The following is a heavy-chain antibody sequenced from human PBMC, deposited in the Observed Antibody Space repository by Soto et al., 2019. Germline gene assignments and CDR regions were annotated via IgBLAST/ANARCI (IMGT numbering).Heavy chain of an antibody. J-gene: IGHJ6*02. V-gene: IGHV1-69*06. CDR2: IIPIFGTA. Sequence: SVKVPCKASGGTFSSYAISWVRQAPGQGLEWTGGIIPIFGTANYAQKFQGRVTITADKSTSTAYMELSSLRSEDTAVYYCARDLVEMATITYYYYYGMDVWGQGTTVTVSS. D-gene: IGHD5-12*01. CDR1: GGTFSSYA. CDR3: ARDLVEMATITYYYYYGMDV.